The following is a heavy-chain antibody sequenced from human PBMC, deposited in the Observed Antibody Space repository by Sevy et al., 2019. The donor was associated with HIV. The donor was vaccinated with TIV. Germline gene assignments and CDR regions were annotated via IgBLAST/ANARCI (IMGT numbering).Heavy chain of an antibody. V-gene: IGHV4-4*02. J-gene: IGHJ6*02. CDR1: GASITSSNW. CDR3: ARVLYDFWSDSYAEPYYYYGMDV. D-gene: IGHD3-3*01. Sequence: SETLSLTCAVSGASITSSNWWSWVRQPPGKGLEWIGEIYHTGSTNYNPSLKSRVTISLDKSKNQFSLKLSSVTAADTALYYCARVLYDFWSDSYAEPYYYYGMDVWGQRTTVTVSS. CDR2: IYHTGST.